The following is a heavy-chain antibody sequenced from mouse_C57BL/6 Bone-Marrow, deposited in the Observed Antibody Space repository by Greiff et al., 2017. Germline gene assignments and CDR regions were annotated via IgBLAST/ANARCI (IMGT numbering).Heavy chain of an antibody. V-gene: IGHV1-69*01. CDR3: ARGRGNYGFDY. CDR1: GYTFTSYW. J-gene: IGHJ2*01. D-gene: IGHD2-1*01. Sequence: QVQLQQPGAELVMPGASVKLSCKASGYTFTSYWMHWVKQRPGQGLEWIGEIDPSDSYTNYNQKFKGKSTLTVDKSSSTAYMQLSSLTSADSAVYYCARGRGNYGFDYWGQGTTLTVSS. CDR2: IDPSDSYT.